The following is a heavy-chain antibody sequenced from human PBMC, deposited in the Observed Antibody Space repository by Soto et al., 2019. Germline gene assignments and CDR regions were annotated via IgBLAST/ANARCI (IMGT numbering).Heavy chain of an antibody. CDR3: ARDQFHYSHILSGYCPIYHHDLLYV. CDR2: INAGNGNT. D-gene: IGHD3-9*01. CDR1: GYTFTSYA. V-gene: IGHV1-3*01. Sequence: ASVKVSCKASGYTFTSYALHWVRQAPGQRLEWMGWINAGNGNTKYSQKFQGRVTITRDTSASTAYMELSSLRSEDTAVYYCARDQFHYSHILSGYCPIYHHDLLYVWGRGTTVTGSS. J-gene: IGHJ6*02.